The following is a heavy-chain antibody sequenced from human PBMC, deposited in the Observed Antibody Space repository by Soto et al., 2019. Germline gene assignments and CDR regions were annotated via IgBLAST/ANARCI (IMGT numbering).Heavy chain of an antibody. Sequence: QVQLQESGPGLVKPSETLSLTCTVSGGSISTYYWSWIRQPPGKGLEWIGYISYSGSTNYNPSLKSRVTISVDTSKNQFSLKLNSVTAADTAVYYCARTTPGSYCFDYWGQGTLVTVSS. J-gene: IGHJ4*02. D-gene: IGHD1-1*01. CDR3: ARTTPGSYCFDY. CDR2: ISYSGST. CDR1: GGSISTYY. V-gene: IGHV4-59*01.